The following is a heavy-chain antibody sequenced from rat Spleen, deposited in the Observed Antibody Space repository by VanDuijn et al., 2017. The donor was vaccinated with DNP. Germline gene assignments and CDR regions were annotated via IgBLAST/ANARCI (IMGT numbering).Heavy chain of an antibody. V-gene: IGHV3-3*01. Sequence: EVQLQESGPGLVKPSQSLSLTCSVTGYSITSNHKWTWIRKFPGNELEWMGYITNAGSTNYNPSLKSRFSITRDTSKNQFFLQVNSVRNEDTATYYCAIQLGVFDYWGQGVMVIVSS. CDR3: AIQLGVFDY. CDR1: GYSITSNHK. CDR2: ITNAGST. J-gene: IGHJ2*01. D-gene: IGHD5-1*01.